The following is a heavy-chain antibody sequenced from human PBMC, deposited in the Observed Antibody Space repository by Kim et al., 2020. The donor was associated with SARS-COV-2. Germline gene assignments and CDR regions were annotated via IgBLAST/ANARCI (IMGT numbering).Heavy chain of an antibody. D-gene: IGHD3-9*01. CDR3: ARDRYPHDGMDV. J-gene: IGHJ6*02. Sequence: YADSVKGRFTISRLNSKNTLYLQMNSLRAEDTAVYYCARDRYPHDGMDVWGQGTTVTVSS. V-gene: IGHV3-53*04.